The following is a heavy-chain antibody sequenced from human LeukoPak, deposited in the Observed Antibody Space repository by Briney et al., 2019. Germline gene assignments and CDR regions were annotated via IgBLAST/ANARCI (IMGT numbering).Heavy chain of an antibody. D-gene: IGHD3-3*02. J-gene: IGHJ4*02. CDR3: ARAGGAIFGVVIDSHFDY. V-gene: IGHV4-59*01. CDR1: GGPISSYY. CDR2: FYYSASS. Sequence: PSETLSLTCTVSGGPISSYYWNWIRRSPGKGLEWIGYFYYSASSNYNPSLTSRVTISADTSKNQFSLMLTPVTPADTAVYYCARAGGAIFGVVIDSHFDYWGQGILVSVSS.